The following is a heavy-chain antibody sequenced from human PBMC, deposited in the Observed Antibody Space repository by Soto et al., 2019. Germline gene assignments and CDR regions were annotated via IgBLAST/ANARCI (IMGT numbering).Heavy chain of an antibody. V-gene: IGHV1-3*01. J-gene: IGHJ5*02. D-gene: IGHD2-2*02. Sequence: GASVKFSCKASGYTFTSYAMHWVRQAPGQRLDCMGWINAGNGNTKYSQKFQGRVTITRDTSASTAYMELSSLRSEDTAVYYCARAAYYCSSTSCYTSNWFDPWGQGTLVTVSS. CDR1: GYTFTSYA. CDR3: ARAAYYCSSTSCYTSNWFDP. CDR2: INAGNGNT.